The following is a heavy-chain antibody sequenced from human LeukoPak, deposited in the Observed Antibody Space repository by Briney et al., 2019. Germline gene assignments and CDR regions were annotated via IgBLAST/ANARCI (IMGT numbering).Heavy chain of an antibody. D-gene: IGHD3-22*01. CDR2: INPNRGST. CDR3: ATGGHVRVYDSSAYYGHY. Sequence: ASVRVSCKASGYTFTDYYMHWVRQAPGQGLEWMGWINPNRGSTSYAQKFQGRVTMTRDMSTSTVYMELSSLRSEDTAVYYCATGGHVRVYDSSAYYGHYWGQGTLVTVSS. CDR1: GYTFTDYY. V-gene: IGHV1-46*01. J-gene: IGHJ4*02.